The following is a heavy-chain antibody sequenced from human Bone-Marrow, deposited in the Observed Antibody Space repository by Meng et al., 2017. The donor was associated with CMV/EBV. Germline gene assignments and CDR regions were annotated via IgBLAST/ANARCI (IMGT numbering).Heavy chain of an antibody. Sequence: GESLKISCAASGFTFSSYTMNWVRQAPGKGLEWVAYIRCDGSNKYHADSVKGRFTISRDNSKNTLYLQMNSLRAEDTAVYYCAKRGDSSGTYAMDVWGQGTTVTVSS. V-gene: IGHV3-30*02. CDR2: IRCDGSNK. J-gene: IGHJ6*02. CDR1: GFTFSSYT. D-gene: IGHD3-22*01. CDR3: AKRGDSSGTYAMDV.